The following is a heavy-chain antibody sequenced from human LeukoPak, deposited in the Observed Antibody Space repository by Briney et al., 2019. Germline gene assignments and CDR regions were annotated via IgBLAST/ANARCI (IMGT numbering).Heavy chain of an antibody. V-gene: IGHV3-23*01. CDR1: GFTLSNYA. CDR2: ISAGGGGS. J-gene: IGHJ5*02. D-gene: IGHD3-3*01. Sequence: GGSLRLSCAASGFTLSNYAMSWVRQTPGKGLEWVSSISAGGGGSYYADSVKGRFTISRDNSKNTLYLQMNSLRAEDTAVYYCAKDKTIFGVAPSWFDPWGQGTLVTVSS. CDR3: AKDKTIFGVAPSWFDP.